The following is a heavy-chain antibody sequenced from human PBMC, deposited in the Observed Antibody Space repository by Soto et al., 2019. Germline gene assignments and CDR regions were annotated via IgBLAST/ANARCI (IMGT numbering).Heavy chain of an antibody. Sequence: EVQLLESGGGLVQPGGSLRLSCAASGFTFSSYAMSWVRQAPGKGLEWVSAISGSGGSTYYADSVKGRFTISRDNSKNPLYLQMNSLRAEDTAVYYCAKARWNRIAVAGIDYWGQGTLVTVSS. J-gene: IGHJ4*02. CDR2: ISGSGGST. CDR1: GFTFSSYA. D-gene: IGHD6-19*01. CDR3: AKARWNRIAVAGIDY. V-gene: IGHV3-23*01.